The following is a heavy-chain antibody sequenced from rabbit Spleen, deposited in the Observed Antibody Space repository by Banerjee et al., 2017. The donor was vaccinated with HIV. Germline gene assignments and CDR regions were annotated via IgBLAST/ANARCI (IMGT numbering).Heavy chain of an antibody. CDR1: GFDFSHYG. V-gene: IGHV1S47*01. Sequence: QEQLVESGGGLVQPGGSLELSCKASGFDFSHYGVSWVRQAPGKGLEWIGYIDPVFSSTHYASWVNGRFTISNDNAQNAVDLQMISLTAADTATYFCVRDQARMLDLWGPGTLVTVS. CDR3: VRDQARMLDL. CDR2: IDPVFSST. J-gene: IGHJ6*01.